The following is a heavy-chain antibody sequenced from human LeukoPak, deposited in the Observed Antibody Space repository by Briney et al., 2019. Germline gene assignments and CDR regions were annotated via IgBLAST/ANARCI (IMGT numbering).Heavy chain of an antibody. J-gene: IGHJ4*02. Sequence: SETLSLTCAVYSGSFSGYYWSWIRQPPGKGLEWIGEINHSGSTNYNPSLKSRVTISVGTSKNQFSLKLSYWTASDTVVYYCATDGSGSTTYFDYWGQGTLVSVSS. V-gene: IGHV4-34*01. CDR2: INHSGST. CDR1: SGSFSGYY. D-gene: IGHD3-3*01. CDR3: ATDGSGSTTYFDY.